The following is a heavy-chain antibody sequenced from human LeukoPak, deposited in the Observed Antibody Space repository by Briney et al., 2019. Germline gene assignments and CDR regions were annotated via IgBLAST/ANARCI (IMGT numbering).Heavy chain of an antibody. D-gene: IGHD5-12*01. J-gene: IGHJ4*02. Sequence: AASVKVSCKASGGTFSSYAISWVRQAPGQGLEWMGGIIPIFGTANYAQKFQGRVTITTDESTSTAYMELSSLRSEDTAVYYCARGGSGYDFYSDYWGQGTLVTVSS. CDR1: GGTFSSYA. CDR2: IIPIFGTA. V-gene: IGHV1-69*05. CDR3: ARGGSGYDFYSDY.